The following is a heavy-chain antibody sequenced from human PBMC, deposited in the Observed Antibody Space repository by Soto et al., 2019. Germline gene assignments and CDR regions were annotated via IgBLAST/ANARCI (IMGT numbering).Heavy chain of an antibody. Sequence: QVQLVQSGTEVKKPGSSVKVSCKASGDTFSFYTINWVRQAPGLGLEWVGRINPIVSMSNYAQKFQGRVSMNADKSTSTAYMELRSLRSADTAMYFCAASYGSGYRAFDYWGQGALVIVSS. V-gene: IGHV1-69*02. CDR3: AASYGSGYRAFDY. CDR1: GDTFSFYT. J-gene: IGHJ4*02. D-gene: IGHD3-10*01. CDR2: INPIVSMS.